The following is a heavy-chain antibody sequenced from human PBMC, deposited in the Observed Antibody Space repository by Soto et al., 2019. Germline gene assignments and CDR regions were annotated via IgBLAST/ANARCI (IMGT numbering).Heavy chain of an antibody. V-gene: IGHV4-34*01. J-gene: IGHJ5*02. CDR1: GGSFSGYY. CDR2: INHSGST. CDR3: ARRRIAALVGLYRAWFDP. D-gene: IGHD6-13*01. Sequence: SETLSLTCAVYGGSFSGYYWSWIRQPPGKGLEWIGEINHSGSTNYNPSLKSRVTISVDTSKNQFSLKLSSVTAADTAVYYCARRRIAALVGLYRAWFDPWGQGTLVTVSS.